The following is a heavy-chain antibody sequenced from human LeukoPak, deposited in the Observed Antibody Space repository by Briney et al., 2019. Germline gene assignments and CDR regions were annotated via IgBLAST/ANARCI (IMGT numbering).Heavy chain of an antibody. V-gene: IGHV3-23*01. Sequence: PGGSLRLSCAASGFTFSGYAMSWVRQAPGKGLEWVSAISGSGGSTYYADSVKGRFTISRDNSKNTLYLQMNSLRAEDTAVYYCAKDLAASVEIVVVPAATGYWGQGTLVTVSS. CDR2: ISGSGGST. CDR3: AKDLAASVEIVVVPAATGY. D-gene: IGHD2-2*01. CDR1: GFTFSGYA. J-gene: IGHJ4*02.